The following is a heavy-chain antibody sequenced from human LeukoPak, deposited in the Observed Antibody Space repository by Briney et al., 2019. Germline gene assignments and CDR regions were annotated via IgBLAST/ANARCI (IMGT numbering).Heavy chain of an antibody. J-gene: IGHJ5*02. CDR3: ARNGRYQLLNWFDP. Sequence: ASVKVSCKASGYTFTGYYMHRVRQAPGQGLEWMGRINPNSGGTNYAQKFQGRVTMTRDTSISTAYMELSRLRSDDTAVYYCARNGRYQLLNWFDPWGQGTLVTVSS. CDR1: GYTFTGYY. D-gene: IGHD2-2*01. CDR2: INPNSGGT. V-gene: IGHV1-2*06.